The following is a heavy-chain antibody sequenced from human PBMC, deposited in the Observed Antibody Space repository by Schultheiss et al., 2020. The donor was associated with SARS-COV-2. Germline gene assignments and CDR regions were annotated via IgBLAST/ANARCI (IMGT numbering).Heavy chain of an antibody. J-gene: IGHJ5*02. D-gene: IGHD6-13*01. Sequence: GASLRLSCAASGFTFSSYGMHWVRQAPGKGLEWVAVISYDGSNKYYADSVKGRFTISRDNSKNTLYLQMNSLRAEDTAVYYCARDLRQQLVNWFDPWGQGTLVTVSS. CDR1: GFTFSSYG. CDR3: ARDLRQQLVNWFDP. CDR2: ISYDGSNK. V-gene: IGHV3-30*03.